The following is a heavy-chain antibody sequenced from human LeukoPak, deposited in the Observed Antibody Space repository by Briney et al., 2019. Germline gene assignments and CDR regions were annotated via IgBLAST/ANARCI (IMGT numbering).Heavy chain of an antibody. J-gene: IGHJ4*02. Sequence: SETLSLTCTVSGGSITSYYWHWIRQPPGKGLEWIGYIYYSGSTNYNPSLKSRVTMSLDTSKNQFSLNLSSVTAADTAIYYCARAVITFGGAVARGFDCWGQGTLVTVSS. D-gene: IGHD3-16*01. CDR2: IYYSGST. CDR1: GGSITSYY. CDR3: ARAVITFGGAVARGFDC. V-gene: IGHV4-59*01.